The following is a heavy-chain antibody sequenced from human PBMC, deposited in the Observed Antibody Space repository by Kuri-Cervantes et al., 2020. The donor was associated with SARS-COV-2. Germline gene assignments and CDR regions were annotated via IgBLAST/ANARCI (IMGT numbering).Heavy chain of an antibody. D-gene: IGHD5-18*01. CDR3: ARLGGYRSGYNWFDP. V-gene: IGHV4-39*01. J-gene: IGHJ5*02. Sequence: GSLRLSCTVSGGSISSSSYYWGWIRQPPGKGLEWIGSIYYSGSTYYNPSPKSRVTISVDTSKNQFSLNLISVTAADTAVYYCARLGGYRSGYNWFDPWGQGTLVTVSS. CDR2: IYYSGST. CDR1: GGSISSSSYY.